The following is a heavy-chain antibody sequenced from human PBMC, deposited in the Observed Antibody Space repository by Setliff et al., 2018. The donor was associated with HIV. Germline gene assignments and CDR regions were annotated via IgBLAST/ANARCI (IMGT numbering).Heavy chain of an antibody. Sequence: ASVKVSCKASGYTFTSYYMHWVRQAPGQGLEWMGIINPSSGSTTYAQKFQGRVTMTRDTSTSTVYMELNGLTSEDTAVYFCAKVMSITMIRGALGNWGQGTLVTVSS. CDR2: INPSSGST. D-gene: IGHD3-10*01. CDR3: AKVMSITMIRGALGN. J-gene: IGHJ4*02. V-gene: IGHV1-46*01. CDR1: GYTFTSYY.